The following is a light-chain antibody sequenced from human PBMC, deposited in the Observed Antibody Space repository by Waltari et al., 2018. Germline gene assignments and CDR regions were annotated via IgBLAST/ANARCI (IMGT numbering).Light chain of an antibody. CDR1: SSNIVTNP. J-gene: IGLJ3*02. CDR3: TSWDDSLKGWV. CDR2: SNT. V-gene: IGLV1-44*01. Sequence: QSVLTQPPSASGTPGQRVTISCSASSSNIVTNPVHWLQHLPGTAPKLLTYSNTHRPSGVPDRFSGSKSGTSASLAISGLQLEDEADYYCTSWDDSLKGWVFGGGTKVTVL.